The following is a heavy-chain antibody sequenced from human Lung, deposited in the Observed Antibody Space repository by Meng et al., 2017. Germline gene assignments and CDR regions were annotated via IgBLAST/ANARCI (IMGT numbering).Heavy chain of an antibody. V-gene: IGHV4-34*01. CDR2: INHSGST. J-gene: IGHJ4*02. D-gene: IGHD4-11*01. Sequence: QVQLQQWGAGLLKPSDTLSLTCVVSGRSFSDYYWSWIRQPPGKGLEWIGEINHSGSTNYNPSLESRATISVDTSQNNLSLKLSSVTAADSAVYYCARGPTTMAHDFDYWGQGTLVTVSS. CDR1: GRSFSDYY. CDR3: ARGPTTMAHDFDY.